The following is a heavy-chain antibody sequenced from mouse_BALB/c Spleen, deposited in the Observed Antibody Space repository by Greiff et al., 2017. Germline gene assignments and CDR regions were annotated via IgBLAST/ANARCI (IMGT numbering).Heavy chain of an antibody. D-gene: IGHD1-1*01. Sequence: EVQRVESGGGLVKPGGSLKLSCAASGFAFSSYDMSWVRQTPEKRLEWVAYISSGGGSTYYPDTVKGRFTISRDNAKNTLYLQMSSLKSEDTAMYYCARRVGSSYDYWGQGTLVTVSA. CDR3: ARRVGSSYDY. CDR1: GFAFSSYD. V-gene: IGHV5-12-1*01. J-gene: IGHJ3*01. CDR2: ISSGGGST.